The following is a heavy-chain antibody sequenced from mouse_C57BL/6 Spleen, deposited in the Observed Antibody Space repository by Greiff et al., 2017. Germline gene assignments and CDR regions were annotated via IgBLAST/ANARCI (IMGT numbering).Heavy chain of an antibody. CDR3: ANGNIDY. Sequence: EVKVVESGGGLVKPGGSLKLSCAASGFTFSDYGMHWVRQAPEKGLEWVAYISSGSSTIYYADTVKGRFTISRDNAKNTLFLQMTILRSEDTAMYYCANGNIDYWGQGTTLTVSS. CDR1: GFTFSDYG. D-gene: IGHD2-1*01. V-gene: IGHV5-17*01. CDR2: ISSGSSTI. J-gene: IGHJ2*01.